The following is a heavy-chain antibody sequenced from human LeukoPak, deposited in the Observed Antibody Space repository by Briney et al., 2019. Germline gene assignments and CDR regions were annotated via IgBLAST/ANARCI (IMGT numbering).Heavy chain of an antibody. D-gene: IGHD4-23*01. CDR2: INTNIGNP. V-gene: IGHV7-4-1*02. J-gene: IGHJ3*02. Sequence: GASVKVSYKASGYTFTTYAMNWVRQAPGQGLEWMGWINTNIGNPTYAQGFTGRFVFSLDTSVRTAYLQMSSLKAEDTAVYYCARGTYGGNSGDTFDIWGQGTMVTVSS. CDR3: ARGTYGGNSGDTFDI. CDR1: GYTFTTYA.